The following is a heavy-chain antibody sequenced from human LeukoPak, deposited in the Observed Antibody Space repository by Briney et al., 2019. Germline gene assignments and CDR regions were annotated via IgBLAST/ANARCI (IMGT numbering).Heavy chain of an antibody. CDR3: ARDYYDSSGYQFDY. J-gene: IGHJ4*02. D-gene: IGHD3-22*01. CDR1: GFTFSSYA. V-gene: IGHV3-30-3*01. Sequence: GGSLRLSCAASGFTFSSYAMHWVRQAPGKGLEWVAVISYDGSNKYYADSVKGRFTISRDNSKNTLYLQMNSLRAEDTAVYYCARDYYDSSGYQFDYWGQGTLVTVSP. CDR2: ISYDGSNK.